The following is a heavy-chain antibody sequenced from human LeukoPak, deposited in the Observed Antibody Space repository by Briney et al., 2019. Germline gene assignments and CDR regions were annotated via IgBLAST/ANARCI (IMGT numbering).Heavy chain of an antibody. D-gene: IGHD6-19*01. CDR2: IYYSGST. Sequence: PSETLSLTCTVSGGSISSRTYYWGWIRQPPGKGLEWISNIYYSGSTYYNPSLKSRVTISVDTSTNQFSLKLTPVTAADTAVYYCARWLEKNDFDYWGQGTLVTVSS. V-gene: IGHV4-39*07. CDR1: GGSISSRTYY. CDR3: ARWLEKNDFDY. J-gene: IGHJ4*02.